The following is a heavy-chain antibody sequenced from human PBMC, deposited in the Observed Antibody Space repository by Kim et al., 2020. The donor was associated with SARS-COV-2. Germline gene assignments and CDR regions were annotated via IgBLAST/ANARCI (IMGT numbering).Heavy chain of an antibody. D-gene: IGHD4-4*01. CDR1: GYTFTSYA. Sequence: ASVKVSCKASGYTFTSYAMHWVRQAPGQRLEWMGWINAGNGNTKYSQKFQGRVTITRDTSASTAYMELSSLRSEDTAVYYCARVPGNSNAFDIWGQWTMVTVSS. J-gene: IGHJ3*02. V-gene: IGHV1-3*01. CDR2: INAGNGNT. CDR3: ARVPGNSNAFDI.